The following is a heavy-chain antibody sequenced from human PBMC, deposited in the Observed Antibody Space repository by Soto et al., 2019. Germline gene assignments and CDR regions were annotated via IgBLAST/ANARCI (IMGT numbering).Heavy chain of an antibody. CDR3: ASSYGSGYRAFDY. CDR1: GGTFSLYF. D-gene: IGHD3-10*01. CDR2: INPILSMS. J-gene: IGHJ4*02. Sequence: ASVKGSCQASGGTFSLYFIKWGRQAPGLGLEWMGRINPILSMSNYAQRFQGRVTMTADKSTSTAYMELSSLRSEDTAIYYCASSYGSGYRAFDYWGQGALVTVSS. V-gene: IGHV1-69*02.